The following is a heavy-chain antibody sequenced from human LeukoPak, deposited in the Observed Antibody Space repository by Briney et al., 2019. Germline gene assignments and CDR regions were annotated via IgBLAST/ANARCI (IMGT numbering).Heavy chain of an antibody. CDR1: GYTFTSYG. CDR2: INPSGGST. V-gene: IGHV1-46*01. J-gene: IGHJ6*03. D-gene: IGHD1-26*01. Sequence: GASVKVSCKASGYTFTSYGISWVRQAPGQGLEWMGIINPSGGSTSYAQKFQGRVTMTRDMSTSTVYMELSSLRSEDTAVYYCARGDPSGSYRENYYYYYMDVWGKGTTVTVSS. CDR3: ARGDPSGSYRENYYYYYMDV.